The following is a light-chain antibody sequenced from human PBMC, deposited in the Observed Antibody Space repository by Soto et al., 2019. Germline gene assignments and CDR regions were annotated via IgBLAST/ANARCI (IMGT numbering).Light chain of an antibody. V-gene: IGLV2-14*03. CDR3: SSFRSSSPSDV. CDR1: SSDIGDSNY. CDR2: DVS. Sequence: QSALTQPASVSGSPGQSITISCTGTSSDIGDSNYVSWYQQHPGKAPKLVIYDVSNRPSGVSNRFSGSKSANTASLTISGLQAEDEADYYCSSFRSSSPSDVFGTGTKLTVL. J-gene: IGLJ1*01.